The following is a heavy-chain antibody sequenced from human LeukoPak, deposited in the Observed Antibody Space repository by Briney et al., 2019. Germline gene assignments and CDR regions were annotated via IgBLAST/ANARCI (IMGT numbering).Heavy chain of an antibody. CDR2: ISGNGGRI. J-gene: IGHJ5*02. CDR3: ANRGADYYGSGNWFDP. V-gene: IGHV3-23*01. CDR1: GFAFSTYA. D-gene: IGHD3-10*01. Sequence: GGSLRLPCAASGFAFSTYALSWVRQAPGKGLEWVSVISGNGGRIDYADSVKGRFTISRDNSKNTLYLQMNSLRAEDTAVYYCANRGADYYGSGNWFDPWGQGTLVTVSS.